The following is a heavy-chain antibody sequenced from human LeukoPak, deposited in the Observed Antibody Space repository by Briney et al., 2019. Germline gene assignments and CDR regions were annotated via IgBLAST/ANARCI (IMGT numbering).Heavy chain of an antibody. Sequence: SQTLSLTCTVSGGSISSGSYYWSWIRQPGGKGLEWIGRIYTSGSTNYNPSLKSRVTISVDTSKNQFSLKLSSVTAADTAVYYCARDIYYGSDWFDPWGQGALVTVSS. CDR3: ARDIYYGSDWFDP. D-gene: IGHD3-10*01. CDR2: IYTSGST. V-gene: IGHV4-61*02. CDR1: GGSISSGSYY. J-gene: IGHJ5*02.